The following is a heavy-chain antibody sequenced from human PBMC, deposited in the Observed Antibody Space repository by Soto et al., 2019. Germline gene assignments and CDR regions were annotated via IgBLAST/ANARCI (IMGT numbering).Heavy chain of an antibody. J-gene: IGHJ4*02. V-gene: IGHV1-24*01. CDR1: GYTLTELS. D-gene: IGHD2-15*01. CDR2: FDPEDGET. CDR3: AIPSILLGWSAIGYFYS. Sequence: QVQLVQSGAEVKKPGASVKVSCKVSGYTLTELSMHWVRQAPGKGLEWMGGFDPEDGETIYAPKFQGRVTMTEDTSTDTAYMELSRLRSEDTAVYYSAIPSILLGWSAIGYFYSWGQGPLVTVSS.